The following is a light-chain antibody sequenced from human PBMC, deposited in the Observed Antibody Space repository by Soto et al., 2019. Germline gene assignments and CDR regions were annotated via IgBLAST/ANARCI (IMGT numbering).Light chain of an antibody. Sequence: QSALTQPRSVSGSPGQSVTISCTGTSSDVGAYQYVSWYQQHPGKAPKLMVYDVNKRPSGVPDRFSGSKSGDTASLTIFGLQAEDDADYYCCSYAGRYTRIFGGGTKLTVL. J-gene: IGLJ2*01. V-gene: IGLV2-11*01. CDR1: SSDVGAYQY. CDR2: DVN. CDR3: CSYAGRYTRI.